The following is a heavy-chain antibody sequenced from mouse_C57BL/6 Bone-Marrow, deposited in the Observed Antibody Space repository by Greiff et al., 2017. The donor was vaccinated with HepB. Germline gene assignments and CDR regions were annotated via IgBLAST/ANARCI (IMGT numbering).Heavy chain of an antibody. CDR3: ARSALRLPYFDY. CDR1: GYTFTSYW. J-gene: IGHJ2*01. CDR2: IDPSDSYT. D-gene: IGHD3-2*02. Sequence: QVQLQQPGAELVMPGASVKLSCKASGYTFTSYWMHWVKQRPGQGLEWIGEIDPSDSYTNYNQKFKGKSTLTVDKSSSTAYMQLSSLTSEDSAVYYCARSALRLPYFDYWGQGTTLTVSS. V-gene: IGHV1-69*01.